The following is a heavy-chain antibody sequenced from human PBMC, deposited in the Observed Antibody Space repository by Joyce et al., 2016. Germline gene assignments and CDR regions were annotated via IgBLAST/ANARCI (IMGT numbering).Heavy chain of an antibody. CDR1: GFTFSTYW. D-gene: IGHD1-26*01. CDR3: ARVGKWALDI. V-gene: IGHV3-74*01. J-gene: IGHJ3*02. Sequence: EVQLVESGGGLVQPGGSQGLSCAASGFTFSTYWMHWVRQAPGEGLVGVCRITGDGSDTAYADSVKGRFPISRDNAKNTLYLQMNSLRAEDTAVYYCARVGKWALDIWGQGTMVTVSS. CDR2: ITGDGSDT.